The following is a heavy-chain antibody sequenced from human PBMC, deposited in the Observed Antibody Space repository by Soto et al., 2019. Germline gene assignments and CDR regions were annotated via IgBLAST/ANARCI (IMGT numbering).Heavy chain of an antibody. CDR2: ISYDGSNK. Sequence: PGGSLRLSCAASGFTFSSYAMHWVRQAPGKGLEWVAVISYDGSNKYYADSVKGRFTISRDNSKNTLYLQMNSLRAEDTAVYYCARDLGYGSGDPNWFDPWGQGTLATVSS. J-gene: IGHJ5*02. CDR3: ARDLGYGSGDPNWFDP. CDR1: GFTFSSYA. V-gene: IGHV3-30-3*01. D-gene: IGHD3-10*01.